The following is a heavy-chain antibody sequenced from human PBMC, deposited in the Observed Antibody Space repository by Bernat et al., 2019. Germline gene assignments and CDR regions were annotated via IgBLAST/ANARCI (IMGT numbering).Heavy chain of an antibody. D-gene: IGHD2-2*01. CDR2: ISWNSVTI. V-gene: IGHV3-9*01. CDR3: AKDYCSSTSCYGDS. Sequence: EVQLVESGGGLVQPGRSLRLSCAASGFTFDDYALHWVRQAPGKGLEWVSGISWNSVTIGYADSVKGRFTISRDNAKNSLYLQMNSLRAEDTALYYCAKDYCSSTSCYGDSWGQGTMVTVSS. CDR1: GFTFDDYA. J-gene: IGHJ3*01.